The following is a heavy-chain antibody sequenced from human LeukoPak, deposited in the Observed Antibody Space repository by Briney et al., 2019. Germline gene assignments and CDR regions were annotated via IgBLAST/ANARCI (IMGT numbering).Heavy chain of an antibody. CDR1: GYTFTSYG. V-gene: IGHV1-18*01. CDR2: ISAYNGNT. Sequence: ASVKVSCKASGYTFTSYGISWVRQAPGQGLEWMGWISAYNGNTNYAQKLQGRVTMTRDTSISTAYMELSRLRSDDTAVYYCARSQQLAGWFDPWGQGTLVTVSS. J-gene: IGHJ5*02. D-gene: IGHD6-6*01. CDR3: ARSQQLAGWFDP.